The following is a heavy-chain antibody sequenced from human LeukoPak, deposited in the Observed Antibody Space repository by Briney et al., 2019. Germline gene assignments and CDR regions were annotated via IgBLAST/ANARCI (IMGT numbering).Heavy chain of an antibody. CDR2: IRYDGSNK. Sequence: GGSLRLSCAASGFTFSSYGMHWVRQAPGKGLEWVAFIRYDGSNKYYADSVKGRFTISRDNSKNTLYLQMNSLRVEDTAVYYCAREWSGFGELPDYWGQGTLVTVSS. D-gene: IGHD3-10*01. CDR1: GFTFSSYG. V-gene: IGHV3-30*02. CDR3: AREWSGFGELPDY. J-gene: IGHJ4*02.